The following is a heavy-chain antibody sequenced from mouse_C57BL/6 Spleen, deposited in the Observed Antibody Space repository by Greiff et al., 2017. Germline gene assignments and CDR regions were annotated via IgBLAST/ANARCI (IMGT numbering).Heavy chain of an antibody. J-gene: IGHJ4*01. CDR1: GYTFTDHT. CDR3: ARWDSNYVRYAMDY. Sequence: QVQLQQSDAELVKPGASVKISCKASGYTFTDHTIHWMKQKPEQGLEWIGYIYPRDGSTKYNEKFKGKSTLTADKSSSPAYMQLNSLTSEDSAVYFCARWDSNYVRYAMDYWGQGTSVTVSS. CDR2: IYPRDGST. D-gene: IGHD2-5*01. V-gene: IGHV1-78*01.